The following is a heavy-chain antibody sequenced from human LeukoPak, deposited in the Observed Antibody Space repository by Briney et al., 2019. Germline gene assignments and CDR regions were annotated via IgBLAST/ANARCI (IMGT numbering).Heavy chain of an antibody. J-gene: IGHJ5*02. CDR1: GGSLSGYY. V-gene: IGHV4-34*01. CDR3: ARARATTWLLYNWFDP. CDR2: INHSGST. D-gene: IGHD1-14*01. Sequence: PSETLSLTCAVYGGSLSGYYWSWIPQPPGKGLEWIGEINHSGSTNYNPSLKSRVTISVDTSKNQFSLKLSSVTAADTAVYYCARARATTWLLYNWFDPWGQGTLVTVSS.